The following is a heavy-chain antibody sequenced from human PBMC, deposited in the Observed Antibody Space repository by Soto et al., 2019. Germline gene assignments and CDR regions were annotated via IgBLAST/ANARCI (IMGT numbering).Heavy chain of an antibody. CDR2: ISYDGSNK. CDR1: GFTFSSYA. D-gene: IGHD2-21*02. Sequence: GGSLRLSCAASGFTFSSYAMHWVRQAPGKGLEWVAVISYDGSNKYYADSVKGRFTISRDNSKNTLYLQMNSLRAEDTAVYYCARDDTAYCGGDCPIGDYWGQGTLVTVSS. V-gene: IGHV3-30-3*01. CDR3: ARDDTAYCGGDCPIGDY. J-gene: IGHJ4*02.